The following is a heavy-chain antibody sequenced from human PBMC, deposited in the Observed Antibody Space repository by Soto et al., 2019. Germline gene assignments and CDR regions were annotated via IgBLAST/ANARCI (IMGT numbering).Heavy chain of an antibody. V-gene: IGHV4-31*03. Sequence: LSLTCTVSGGSISSGGYYWSWIRQHPGKGLEWIGYIYYSGSTYYNPSLESRVTISVDKSKNQLSLMVNSVLATDTAVYYCARATRGYYFSSGFWVFDYWGQGTLVTVSS. D-gene: IGHD3-22*01. J-gene: IGHJ4*02. CDR2: IYYSGST. CDR3: ARATRGYYFSSGFWVFDY. CDR1: GGSISSGGYY.